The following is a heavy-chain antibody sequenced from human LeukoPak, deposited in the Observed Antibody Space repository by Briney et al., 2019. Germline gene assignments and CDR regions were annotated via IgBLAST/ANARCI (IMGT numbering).Heavy chain of an antibody. Sequence: SQALSLTCAISGDSVSSNSAALNWIRQSPSRGLEWLGRTYYRSKWYNEDAVWVRSPITSNADTSKNQVSLQLKSVTPEDTSSYYCARGPSGTGAFDIWGPGTMVTVSS. CDR1: GDSVSSNSAA. J-gene: IGHJ3*02. CDR3: ARGPSGTGAFDI. V-gene: IGHV6-1*01. D-gene: IGHD6-13*01. CDR2: TYYRSKWYN.